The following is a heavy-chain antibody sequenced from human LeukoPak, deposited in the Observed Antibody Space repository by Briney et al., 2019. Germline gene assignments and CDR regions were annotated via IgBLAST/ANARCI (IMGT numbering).Heavy chain of an antibody. CDR1: GGTFSSYA. CDR2: IIPIFGTA. Sequence: SVKVSCKASGGTFSSYAISWVRQAPGQGLERMGRIIPIFGTANYAQKFQGRVTITTDESTSTAYMELSSLRSEDTAVYYCARDGSGSYSPTFDYWGQGTLVTVSS. V-gene: IGHV1-69*05. CDR3: ARDGSGSYSPTFDY. D-gene: IGHD1-26*01. J-gene: IGHJ4*02.